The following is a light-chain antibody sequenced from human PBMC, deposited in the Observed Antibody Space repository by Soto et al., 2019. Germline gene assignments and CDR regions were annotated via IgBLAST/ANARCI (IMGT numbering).Light chain of an antibody. V-gene: IGKV4-1*01. CDR1: QSVLYSSNNKNY. Sequence: DIVLTQSPDSLAVSLGERATINCKSSQSVLYSSNNKNYLAWYQQKPGQPLKLLIFWASTREPGVPDRFSGSGSGTDFTLTISSLQAEDVAVYYCQQYYNTPLTFGPGTKVDIK. CDR2: WAS. CDR3: QQYYNTPLT. J-gene: IGKJ3*01.